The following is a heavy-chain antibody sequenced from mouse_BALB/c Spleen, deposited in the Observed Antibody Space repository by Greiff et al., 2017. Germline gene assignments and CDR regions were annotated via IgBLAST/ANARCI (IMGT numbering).Heavy chain of an antibody. V-gene: IGHV2-6-7*01. J-gene: IGHJ3*01. CDR3: AREGEDYDYDWFAY. D-gene: IGHD2-4*01. Sequence: QVQLQQSGPGLVAPSQSLSITCTVSGFSLTGYGVNWVRQPPGKGLEWLGMIWGDGSTDYNSALKSRLSISKDNSKSQVFLKMNSLQTDDTARYYCAREGEDYDYDWFAYWGQGTLVTVSA. CDR1: GFSLTGYG. CDR2: IWGDGST.